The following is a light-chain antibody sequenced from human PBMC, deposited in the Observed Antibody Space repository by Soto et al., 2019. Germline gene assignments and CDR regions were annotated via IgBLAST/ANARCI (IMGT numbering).Light chain of an antibody. V-gene: IGKV4-1*01. Sequence: DIVKTLSQDSLAGSLRERATITYNSSQSVFFSSYDQDFLAWSQQKPGRPPKLLMYWESTREAGVPDRFSGSGSWTDFTLAICSVQAEDAAVYYCQHYCSTPLTFGGGTKVDI. CDR1: QSVFFSSYDQDF. J-gene: IGKJ4*01. CDR3: QHYCSTPLT. CDR2: WES.